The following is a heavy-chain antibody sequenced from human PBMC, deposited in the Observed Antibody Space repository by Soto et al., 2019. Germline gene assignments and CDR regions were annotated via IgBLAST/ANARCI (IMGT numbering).Heavy chain of an antibody. CDR2: IIPIFGTA. CDR1: GGTFSSYA. D-gene: IGHD3-3*01. Sequence: SVKVSCKASGGTFSSYAISWVPQAPGQGLEWMGGIIPIFGTANYAQKFQGRVTITADKSTSIAYMELSSLRSEDTAVYYCAIASYDFWSGYSQQSYYYYGMDVWGQGTTVTVSS. J-gene: IGHJ6*02. CDR3: AIASYDFWSGYSQQSYYYYGMDV. V-gene: IGHV1-69*06.